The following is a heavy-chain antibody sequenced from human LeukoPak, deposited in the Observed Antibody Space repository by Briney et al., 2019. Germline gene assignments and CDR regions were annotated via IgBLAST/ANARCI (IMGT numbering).Heavy chain of an antibody. CDR1: GFTFSYYC. CDR2: IKQDGSEK. J-gene: IGHJ4*02. V-gene: IGHV3-7*01. Sequence: GGSLRLSCAASGFTFSYYCMSWVRQAPGKGLEWVANIKQDGSEKYYVDSVKGRFTISRDNAKNSLYLQMNSLRAEDTAVYYCARGGGSYFYEDYWGQGTLVTVSS. CDR3: ARGGGSYFYEDY. D-gene: IGHD1-26*01.